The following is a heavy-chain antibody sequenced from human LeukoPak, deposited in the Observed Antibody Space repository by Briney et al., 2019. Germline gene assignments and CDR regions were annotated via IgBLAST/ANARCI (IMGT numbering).Heavy chain of an antibody. CDR1: GFTFSTHG. CDR3: AKRGGYDYGSHFDS. CDR2: ISGSGAKT. D-gene: IGHD5-18*01. Sequence: GGSLRLSCTTTGFTFSTHGMSRVRQAPGKGLEWVSSISGSGAKTNYADSVKGRLTISRGSSNNTLYLRMDSLRAEDTAVYFCAKRGGYDYGSHFDSWGQGTQVTVSS. J-gene: IGHJ4*02. V-gene: IGHV3-23*01.